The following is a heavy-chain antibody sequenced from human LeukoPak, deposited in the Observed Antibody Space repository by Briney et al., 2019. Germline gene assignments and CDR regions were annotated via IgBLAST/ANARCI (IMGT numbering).Heavy chain of an antibody. Sequence: GASVKVSCKASGHTFTGYYMHWVRQAPGQGLEWMGWINPNSGGTNYAQKFQGRVTMTRDTSISTAYMELSRLRSDDTAVYYCATSTIFGVVPLGYWGQGTLVTVSS. CDR3: ATSTIFGVVPLGY. CDR2: INPNSGGT. J-gene: IGHJ4*02. D-gene: IGHD3-3*01. CDR1: GHTFTGYY. V-gene: IGHV1-2*02.